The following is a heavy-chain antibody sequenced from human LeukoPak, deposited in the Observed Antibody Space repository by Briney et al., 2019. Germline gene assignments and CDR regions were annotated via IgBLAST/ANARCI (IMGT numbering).Heavy chain of an antibody. CDR3: ARDRRESTKPNDAFDI. J-gene: IGHJ3*02. CDR2: IHYSGST. D-gene: IGHD1-1*01. Sequence: PSETPSLTCSVSGGSISSYYWSWIRQPPGKGLEWIGYIHYSGSTNYNPSLESRVTISIDTSKKQLSLKLRSVTAADTAVYYCARDRRESTKPNDAFDIWGQGTMVTVSS. CDR1: GGSISSYY. V-gene: IGHV4-59*01.